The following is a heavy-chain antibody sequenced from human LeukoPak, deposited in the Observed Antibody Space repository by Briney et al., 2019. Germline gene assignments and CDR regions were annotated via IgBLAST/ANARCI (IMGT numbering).Heavy chain of an antibody. D-gene: IGHD3-3*01. J-gene: IGHJ4*02. CDR2: IRYDGSNK. V-gene: IGHV3-30*02. CDR1: GFTFSSYG. CDR3: AKEGPGGVVIMFDY. Sequence: GGSLRLSCAASGFTFSSYGMHWVRQAPGKGLEWVAFIRYDGSNKYYVDSVKGRFTISRDNSKNTLHLQMNSLRAEDTAVYYCAKEGPGGVVIMFDYWGQGTLVTVSS.